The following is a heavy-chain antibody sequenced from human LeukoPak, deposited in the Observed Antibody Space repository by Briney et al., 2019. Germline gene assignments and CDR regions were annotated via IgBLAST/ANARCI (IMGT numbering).Heavy chain of an antibody. Sequence: SETLSLTCTVFGGSISSSSHYWGWIRQPPGKGLEWIGSIYYSGSTYYNPSLKSRVTISVDTSKNQFSLKLSSVTAADTAVYYCARLVAYCSSSSCSFDYWGQGTLVTVSS. D-gene: IGHD2-2*01. J-gene: IGHJ4*02. CDR3: ARLVAYCSSSSCSFDY. CDR2: IYYSGST. V-gene: IGHV4-39*01. CDR1: GGSISSSSHY.